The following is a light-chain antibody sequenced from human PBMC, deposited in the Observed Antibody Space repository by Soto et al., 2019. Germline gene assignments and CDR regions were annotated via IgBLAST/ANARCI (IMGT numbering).Light chain of an antibody. J-gene: IGKJ1*01. CDR3: KQYNSYWT. CDR2: DAS. V-gene: IGKV1-5*01. Sequence: DIQMTQSPSTLSASVGDRVTITCRASQSISSWLAWYQQKPGKAPKLLIYDASTLQSGVASRFSGSMSGTEFTLTITGLQPDDSATYYCKQYNSYWTFGPGTKVEIK. CDR1: QSISSW.